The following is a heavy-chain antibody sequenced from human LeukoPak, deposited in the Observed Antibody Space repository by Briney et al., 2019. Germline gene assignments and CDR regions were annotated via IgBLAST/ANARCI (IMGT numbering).Heavy chain of an antibody. CDR1: GFTFSSYS. Sequence: GGSLRLSCAATGFTFSSYSMSLVRQAPGQGLQSVSSISSSNSYIYYTDSVKGRFTISRDDARNSLDLQMNSLRPEDTAVYYCASGIYYASVHTWSPVWGQGTLVTVSP. CDR3: ASGIYYASVHTWSPV. J-gene: IGHJ4*02. D-gene: IGHD3-10*01. V-gene: IGHV3-21*01. CDR2: ISSSNSYI.